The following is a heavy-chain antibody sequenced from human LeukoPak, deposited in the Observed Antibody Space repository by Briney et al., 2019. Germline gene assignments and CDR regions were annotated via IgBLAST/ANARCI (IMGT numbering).Heavy chain of an antibody. V-gene: IGHV1-8*01. CDR2: MNPNSGNT. J-gene: IGHJ4*02. CDR3: ARRVGARQTKTFDY. Sequence: GASVKVSCKASGYTFTSYDINWVRQATGQGLEWMRWMNPNSGNTGYAQKFQGRVTMTRNTSISTAYMELSSLRSEDTAVYYCARRVGARQTKTFDYWGQGTLVTVSS. CDR1: GYTFTSYD. D-gene: IGHD1-26*01.